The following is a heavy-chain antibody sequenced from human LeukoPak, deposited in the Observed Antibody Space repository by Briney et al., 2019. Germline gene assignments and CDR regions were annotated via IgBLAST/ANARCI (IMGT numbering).Heavy chain of an antibody. Sequence: GRSLRLSCAASGFTFSSYGMHWVRQAPGKGLEWVAVISYDGSNKYYADSVKGRFTISRDNSKNTLYLQMNSLRAEDTAVYYCAKDLLYSYGYYYYGMGVWGQGTTVTVSS. D-gene: IGHD5-18*01. J-gene: IGHJ6*02. V-gene: IGHV3-30*18. CDR2: ISYDGSNK. CDR3: AKDLLYSYGYYYYGMGV. CDR1: GFTFSSYG.